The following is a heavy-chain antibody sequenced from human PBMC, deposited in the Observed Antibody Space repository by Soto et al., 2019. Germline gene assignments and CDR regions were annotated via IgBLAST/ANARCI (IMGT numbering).Heavy chain of an antibody. V-gene: IGHV3-30*18. D-gene: IGHD1-26*01. CDR1: GFTFSSYG. CDR3: AKEGGLSGSYYISSAYYFAY. CDR2: ISYDGSNT. Sequence: QVQLVESGGGVVQPGRSLRLSCVASGFTFSSYGMHWVRQAPGKGLEWVAIISYDGSNTYYADSVKGRFTISRDNSKNTQYLQMNSLRAEDTSVYYCAKEGGLSGSYYISSAYYFAYWGQGTLVTVSS. J-gene: IGHJ4*02.